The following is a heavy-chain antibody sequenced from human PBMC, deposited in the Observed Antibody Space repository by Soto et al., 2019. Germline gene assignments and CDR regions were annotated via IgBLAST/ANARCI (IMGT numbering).Heavy chain of an antibody. Sequence: LCGGSISSGDYYWSWIRQPPGKGLEWIGYIYYSGSTYYNPSLKSRVTISVDTSKNQFSLKLSSVTAADTAVYYCARVTTVTIHFDYWGQGTLVTVSS. V-gene: IGHV4-30-4*01. J-gene: IGHJ4*02. CDR1: GGSISSGDYY. CDR3: ARVTTVTIHFDY. CDR2: IYYSGST. D-gene: IGHD4-17*01.